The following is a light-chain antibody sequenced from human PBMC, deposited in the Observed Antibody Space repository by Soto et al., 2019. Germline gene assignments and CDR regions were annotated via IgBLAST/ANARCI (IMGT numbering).Light chain of an antibody. CDR3: SSYATSSPYV. V-gene: IGLV1-47*02. CDR2: SND. CDR1: SSNIGSNY. J-gene: IGLJ1*01. Sequence: QSVLTQPPSASGTPGQRVTISCSGGSSNIGSNYVYWYQQLPGTAPKLLIYSNDQRPSGVPDRFSGSKSGTSASLAISGLRSEDEADYYCSSYATSSPYVFGPGTKLTVL.